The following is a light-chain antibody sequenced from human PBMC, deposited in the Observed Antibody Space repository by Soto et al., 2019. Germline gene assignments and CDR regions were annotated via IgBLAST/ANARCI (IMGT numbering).Light chain of an antibody. Sequence: DIQMTQSPSSVSASVGDRVTITCRASPGISNWLAWYQQKPGEAPQLLIYSASSLQGGVPTRFSGSGSGTDFTLTISSLPPEDFATYYCQQANSFPRTVSQGTRLDIK. CDR1: PGISNW. CDR2: SAS. CDR3: QQANSFPRT. J-gene: IGKJ5*01. V-gene: IGKV1D-12*01.